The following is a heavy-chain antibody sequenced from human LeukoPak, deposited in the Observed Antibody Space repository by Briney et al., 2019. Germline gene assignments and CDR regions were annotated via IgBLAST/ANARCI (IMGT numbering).Heavy chain of an antibody. J-gene: IGHJ6*03. Sequence: PSETLSLTCTVSGGSISSYYWSWIRQPAGKGLEWIGRIYTSGSTNYNPSLKSRVTMSVDTSKNQFSLKLSSVTAADTAVYYCARVTNDYVWGSFVYYHYYMDVWGKGTTVTVSS. CDR2: IYTSGST. CDR3: ARVTNDYVWGSFVYYHYYMDV. D-gene: IGHD3-16*01. V-gene: IGHV4-4*07. CDR1: GGSISSYY.